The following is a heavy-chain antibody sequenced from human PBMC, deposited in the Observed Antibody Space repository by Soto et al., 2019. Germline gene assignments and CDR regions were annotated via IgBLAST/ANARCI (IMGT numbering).Heavy chain of an antibody. J-gene: IGHJ6*02. V-gene: IGHV4-39*01. CDR2: IYYSGST. CDR1: GGSINSSSYY. D-gene: IGHD1-1*01. CDR3: ARLYGWNDDYYYGMDV. Sequence: SETLSLTCTVSGGSINSSSYYWGWIRQPPGKGLEWFGSIYYSGSTYYNPSLKSRVTISVDTSKNQFSLKLSSVTAADTAVYYCARLYGWNDDYYYGMDVWGQGTTVTVSS.